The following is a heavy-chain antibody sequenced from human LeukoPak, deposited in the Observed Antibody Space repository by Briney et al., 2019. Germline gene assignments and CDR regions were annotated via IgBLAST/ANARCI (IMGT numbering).Heavy chain of an antibody. CDR3: AKIGSSGSAFDY. V-gene: IGHV3-30*18. CDR2: ISYDGSNK. CDR1: GSTFSSYG. Sequence: GGSLRLSCAASGSTFSSYGMHWVRQAPGKGLEWVAVISYDGSNKYYADSVKGRFTISRDNSKNTLYLQMNSLRAEDTAVYYCAKIGSSGSAFDYWGQGTLVTVSS. J-gene: IGHJ4*02. D-gene: IGHD6-19*01.